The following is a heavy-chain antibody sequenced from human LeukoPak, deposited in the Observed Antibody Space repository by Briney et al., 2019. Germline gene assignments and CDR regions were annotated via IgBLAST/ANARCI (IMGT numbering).Heavy chain of an antibody. Sequence: GGSLRLSCAASGFTSSSYSISWVRQAPGKGLEWVSSISSLSTYISYSDSVKGRFTISRHNAQNSLYLQMNSLRAEDTAVYYCARYKRDTNVYLDVWGKGTTVTVSS. CDR3: ARYKRDTNVYLDV. V-gene: IGHV3-21*01. D-gene: IGHD5-18*01. CDR1: GFTSSSYS. CDR2: ISSLSTYI. J-gene: IGHJ6*03.